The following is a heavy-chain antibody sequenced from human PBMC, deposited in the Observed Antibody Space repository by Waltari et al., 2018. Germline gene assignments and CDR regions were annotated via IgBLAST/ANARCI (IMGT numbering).Heavy chain of an antibody. Sequence: QVQLQESGPGLVKPSQTLSLTCTVSGGSISSGNYYWRWIRQPAGKGLEWIGRVQSSGGTNYNPSLKSLVPMAVDPSNTQSSLTLTSVTAADTAVYYWARDRWELRAKVGYYYYGMGVWGQGTTVTVSS. D-gene: IGHD1-26*01. V-gene: IGHV4-61*02. CDR1: GGSISSGNYY. CDR3: ARDRWELRAKVGYYYYGMGV. CDR2: VQSSGGT. J-gene: IGHJ6*02.